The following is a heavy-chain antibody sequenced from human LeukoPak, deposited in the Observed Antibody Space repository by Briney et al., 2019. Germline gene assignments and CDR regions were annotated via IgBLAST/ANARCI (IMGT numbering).Heavy chain of an antibody. V-gene: IGHV7-4-1*02. CDR1: GYSFTNYG. D-gene: IGHD6-13*01. J-gene: IGHJ4*02. CDR2: INTNTGNP. Sequence: GASVKVSCKTSGYSFTNYGLHWVRQAPGQGLEWVGWINTNTGNPTYAQGFTGRFVFTLDTSVSTAYLQISSLKAEDTALYYCAKGTGGPAAGTSDYWGQGTLVTVSS. CDR3: AKGTGGPAAGTSDY.